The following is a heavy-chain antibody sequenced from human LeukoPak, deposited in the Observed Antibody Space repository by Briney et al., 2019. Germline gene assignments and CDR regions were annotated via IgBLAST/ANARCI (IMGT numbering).Heavy chain of an antibody. Sequence: PGGSXRLSCAASGFTFSSHAISWVRQAPGKGLEWVSSISSSSSYIYYADSVKGRFTISRDNAKNSLYLQMNSLRAEDTAVYYCARDREYSNYHDYWGQGTLVTVSS. D-gene: IGHD4-11*01. J-gene: IGHJ4*02. CDR2: ISSSSSYI. CDR3: ARDREYSNYHDY. CDR1: GFTFSSHA. V-gene: IGHV3-21*01.